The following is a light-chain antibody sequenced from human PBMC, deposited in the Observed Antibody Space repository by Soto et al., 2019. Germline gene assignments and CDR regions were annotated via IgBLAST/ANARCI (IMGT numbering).Light chain of an antibody. CDR2: GAS. V-gene: IGKV1-17*03. Sequence: DIQMTQSPSAVSASVGDRVTITCGASQDITNFLAWFQQKPGKVPERLIFGASRLQSGVPSSFSGSGSGTEFTLTISSLQPEDFATYYCLQHSSFPYTFGQGTRLEI. CDR3: LQHSSFPYT. J-gene: IGKJ2*01. CDR1: QDITNF.